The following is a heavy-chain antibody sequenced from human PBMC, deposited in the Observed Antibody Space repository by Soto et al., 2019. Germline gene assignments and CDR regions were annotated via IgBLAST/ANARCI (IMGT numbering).Heavy chain of an antibody. J-gene: IGHJ6*02. CDR1: GFTFSSYA. CDR2: ISYDGSNK. CDR3: ARERYTYYDGWGSYYRKYYYYYGMDG. V-gene: IGHV3-30-3*01. D-gene: IGHD3-10*01. Sequence: QVQLVESGGGVVQPGRSLRLSCAASGFTFSSYAMHWVRQAPGKGLEWVAVISYDGSNKYYADSVKGRFTSSRDNSKNKGYLQPTRLRAEDTGVYYCARERYTYYDGWGSYYRKYYYYYGMDGWGQGTTVTVSS.